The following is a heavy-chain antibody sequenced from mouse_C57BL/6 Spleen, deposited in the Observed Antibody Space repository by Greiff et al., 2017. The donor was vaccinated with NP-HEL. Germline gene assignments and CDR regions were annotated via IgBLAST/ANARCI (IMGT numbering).Heavy chain of an antibody. V-gene: IGHV1-52*01. CDR2: IDPSDSET. CDR3: ARLRTSGTLAWFAY. D-gene: IGHD4-1*01. CDR1: GYTFTSYW. J-gene: IGHJ3*01. Sequence: VQLQQPGAELVRPGSSVKLSCKASGYTFTSYWMHWVKQRPIQGLEWIGNIDPSDSETHYNQKFKDKATLTVDKSSSTAYMKLSSLTSEDSAVYYCARLRTSGTLAWFAYWGQGTLVTVSA.